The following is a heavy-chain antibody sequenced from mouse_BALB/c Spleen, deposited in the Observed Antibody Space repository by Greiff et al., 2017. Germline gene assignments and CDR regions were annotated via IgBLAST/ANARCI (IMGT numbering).Heavy chain of an antibody. D-gene: IGHD1-1*01. V-gene: IGHV5-4*02. CDR3: ARITTVVDYYAMDY. Sequence: EVMLVESGGGLVKPGGSLKLSCAASGFTFSDYYMYWVRQTPEKRLEWVATISDGGSYTYYPDSVKGRFTISRDNAKNNLYLQMSSLKSEDTAMYYCARITTVVDYYAMDYWGQGTSVTVSS. J-gene: IGHJ4*01. CDR1: GFTFSDYY. CDR2: ISDGGSYT.